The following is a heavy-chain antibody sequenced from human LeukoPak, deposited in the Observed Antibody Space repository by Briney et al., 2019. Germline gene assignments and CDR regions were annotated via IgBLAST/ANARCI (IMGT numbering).Heavy chain of an antibody. CDR1: GFTFSSHG. CDR2: IRYDGSNK. J-gene: IGHJ6*03. Sequence: GGSLRLSCAASGFTFSSHGMHWVRQAPGKGLEWVAFIRYDGSNKYYADSVKGRFTISRDNSKNTLYLQMNSLRAEDTAVYYCAKDSEDIVVVPAAINYYYYMDVWGKGTTVTISS. D-gene: IGHD2-2*01. V-gene: IGHV3-30*02. CDR3: AKDSEDIVVVPAAINYYYYMDV.